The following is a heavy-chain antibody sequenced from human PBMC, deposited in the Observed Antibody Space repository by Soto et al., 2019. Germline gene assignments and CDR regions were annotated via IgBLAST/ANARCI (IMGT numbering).Heavy chain of an antibody. D-gene: IGHD1-26*01. CDR1: GFTFSSYG. J-gene: IGHJ4*02. CDR2: IWYDGSNK. V-gene: IGHV3-33*01. Sequence: LRLSCAASGFTFSSYGMHWVRQAPGKGLEWVAVIWYDGSNKYYADSVKGRFTISRDNSKNTLYLQMNSLRAEDTAVYYCARDGTGIVGATNFDYWGQGTLVTVSS. CDR3: ARDGTGIVGATNFDY.